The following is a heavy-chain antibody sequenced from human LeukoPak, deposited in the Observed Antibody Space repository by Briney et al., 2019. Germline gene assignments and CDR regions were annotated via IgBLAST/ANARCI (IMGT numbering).Heavy chain of an antibody. V-gene: IGHV1-69*13. Sequence: ASVKVSCKASGGTFSSYAISWVRQAPGQGLEWMGGIIPIFGTANYAQKFQGRVTITADEPTSTAYMELSSLRSEDTAMYYCARAPYSSGGSTNYYYYYYMDVWGKGTTVTVSS. CDR3: ARAPYSSGGSTNYYYYYYMDV. D-gene: IGHD6-19*01. J-gene: IGHJ6*03. CDR1: GGTFSSYA. CDR2: IIPIFGTA.